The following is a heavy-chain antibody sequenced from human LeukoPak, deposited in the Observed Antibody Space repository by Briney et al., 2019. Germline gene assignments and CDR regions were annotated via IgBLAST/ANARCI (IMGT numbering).Heavy chain of an antibody. CDR1: GDSVSSNSAA. J-gene: IGHJ4*02. D-gene: IGHD5-18*01. Sequence: SQTLSLTCAISGDSVSSNSAAWNWIRQSPSRGLEWLGRTYYRSKWYNDYAVSVKSRITINPDTSKNQFSLQLNSVTPEDTAVYYCARGRDTAVVLSGEYFDYWGQGTLVTVSS. CDR2: TYYRSKWYN. CDR3: ARGRDTAVVLSGEYFDY. V-gene: IGHV6-1*01.